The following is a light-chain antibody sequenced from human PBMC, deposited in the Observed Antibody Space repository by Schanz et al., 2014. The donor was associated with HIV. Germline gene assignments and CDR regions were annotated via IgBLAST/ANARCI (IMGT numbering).Light chain of an antibody. J-gene: IGLJ2*01. CDR1: NSNIGRNT. CDR3: AAWDDSLNGVV. V-gene: IGLV1-44*01. CDR2: STN. Sequence: QSVLTQPPSASGTPGQRVTISCSGSNSNIGRNTVNWYQQFPGPAPKLIVYSTNQRPSGVPDRFSGSKSGTSASLAISGLQSADEAEYYCAAWDDSLNGVVFRGGTKLTVL.